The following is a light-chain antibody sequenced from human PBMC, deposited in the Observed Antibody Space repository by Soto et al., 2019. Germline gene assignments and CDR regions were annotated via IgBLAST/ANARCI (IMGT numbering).Light chain of an antibody. V-gene: IGLV2-14*01. CDR2: EVT. CDR1: SSDVGGYDY. Sequence: QSALTQPASVSGSPGQLITIFCTGTSSDVGGYDYVSWYQQHPDKAPKLMIYEVTNRPSGVSNRFSGSKSGNTASLTISGLLAEDEADYYCTSYTNSFTYVFGTGTKLTVL. J-gene: IGLJ1*01. CDR3: TSYTNSFTYV.